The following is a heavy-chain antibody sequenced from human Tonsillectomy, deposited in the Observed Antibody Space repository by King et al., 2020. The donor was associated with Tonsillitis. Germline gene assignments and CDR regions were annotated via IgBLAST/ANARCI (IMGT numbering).Heavy chain of an antibody. J-gene: IGHJ5*02. CDR2: ISHDGSNK. CDR1: RFTFTTYT. V-gene: IGHV3-30*04. CDR3: AGDAGGYCSGTSCLSWFDP. Sequence: VQLVESGGGVVQPGRSLRLSCAASRFTFTTYTLHWVRQAPGKGLEWVAVISHDGSNKYYADSVQGRFTISRDNSNNTLYLQMNSLRAEETAVYYCAGDAGGYCSGTSCLSWFDPWGQGTLVTVSS. D-gene: IGHD2-2*03.